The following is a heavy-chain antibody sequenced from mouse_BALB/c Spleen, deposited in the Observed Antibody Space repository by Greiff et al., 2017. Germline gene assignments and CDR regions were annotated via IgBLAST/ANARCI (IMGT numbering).Heavy chain of an antibody. J-gene: IGHJ4*01. V-gene: IGHV1-67*01. Sequence: VQLQQSGPELVRPGVSVKISCKGSGYTFNDYAMHWVKQSHAKSLEWIGVISTYYGNTNYNQKFKGKATMTVDKSSSTAYMELARLTSEDSAIYYCARETDYYAMDYWGQGTSVTVSS. CDR1: GYTFNDYA. CDR3: ARETDYYAMDY. CDR2: ISTYYGNT.